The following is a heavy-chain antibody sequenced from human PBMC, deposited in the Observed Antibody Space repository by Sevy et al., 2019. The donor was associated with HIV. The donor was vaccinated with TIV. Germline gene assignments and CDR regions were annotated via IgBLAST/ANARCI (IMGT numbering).Heavy chain of an antibody. V-gene: IGHV3-30*18. D-gene: IGHD3-3*01. Sequence: GGSLRLSCAASGFTFSSYGMHWVRQAPGKGLEWVAVISYDGSNKYYADSVKGRFTISRDNSKNTLYLQMNSLRAKDTAVYYCAKDRYDFWSGYPHKYYYYGMDVWGQGTTVTVSS. CDR3: AKDRYDFWSGYPHKYYYYGMDV. CDR2: ISYDGSNK. J-gene: IGHJ6*02. CDR1: GFTFSSYG.